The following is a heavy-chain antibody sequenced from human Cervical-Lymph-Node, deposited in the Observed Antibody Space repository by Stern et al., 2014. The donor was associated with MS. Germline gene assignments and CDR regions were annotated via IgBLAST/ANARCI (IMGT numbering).Heavy chain of an antibody. V-gene: IGHV3-53*01. Sequence: VQLVESGGGVIQPGGSLRLSCTASGFTVSRDYMTWVRQAPGKGLEGVPLRTNVGSTVYTDSVKGRFTISRDDSKNTVYLHMTSLRAEDTAMYYCARDTSSPERSDWWGQGTLVTVSS. D-gene: IGHD1-1*01. CDR1: GFTVSRDY. J-gene: IGHJ4*02. CDR3: ARDTSSPERSDW. CDR2: RTNVGST.